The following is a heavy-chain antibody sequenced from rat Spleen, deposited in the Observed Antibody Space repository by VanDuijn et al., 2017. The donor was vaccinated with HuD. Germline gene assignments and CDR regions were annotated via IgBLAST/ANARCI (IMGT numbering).Heavy chain of an antibody. CDR3: ARQVNYGGFSGIMYA. D-gene: IGHD1-11*01. V-gene: IGHV4-2*01. CDR1: GFNFNDYW. CDR2: TKPYNYAR. J-gene: IGHJ4*01. Sequence: EVKLVESGGGLVQPGRSLKLSCAASGFNFNDYWMGWVRQAPGKGLEWVARIRTKPYNYARYYADSVKCRFTISRDNAKNTLYLQLNSLKSEDTAIYYCARQVNYGGFSGIMYAWGQGASVTVSS.